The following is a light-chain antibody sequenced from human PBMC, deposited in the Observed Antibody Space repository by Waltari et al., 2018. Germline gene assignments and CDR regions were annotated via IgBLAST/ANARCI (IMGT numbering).Light chain of an antibody. V-gene: IGLV2-14*01. CDR3: CSYTSSNTWV. CDR1: AYNY. Sequence: AYNYVSWFQQHPGKAPKLMTYEVNNRPSGVSNRFSASKSDNTASLTISGLQAEDEADYYCCSYTSSNTWVFGGGTKLTVL. CDR2: EVN. J-gene: IGLJ3*02.